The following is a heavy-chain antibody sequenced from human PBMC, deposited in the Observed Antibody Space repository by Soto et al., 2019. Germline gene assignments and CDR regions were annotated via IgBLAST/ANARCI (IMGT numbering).Heavy chain of an antibody. CDR1: GFTFSSYG. V-gene: IGHV3-30*18. D-gene: IGHD1-26*01. Sequence: PGGSLRLSCAASGFTFSSYGMHWVRQAPGKGLEWVAVISYDGSNKYYADSVKGRFTISRDNSKNTLYLQMNSLRAEDTAVYYCAKECRGSYYWYFQHWGQGTLVTASS. CDR2: ISYDGSNK. CDR3: AKECRGSYYWYFQH. J-gene: IGHJ1*01.